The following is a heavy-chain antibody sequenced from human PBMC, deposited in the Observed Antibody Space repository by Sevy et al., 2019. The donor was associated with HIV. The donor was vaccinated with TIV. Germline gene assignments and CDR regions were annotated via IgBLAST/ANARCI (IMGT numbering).Heavy chain of an antibody. CDR3: AGENAWGSGYS. D-gene: IGHD6-19*01. V-gene: IGHV4-59*08. CDR1: GGSITSLY. Sequence: SETLSLTCTVPGGSITSLYWGWIRQPPGKGLEWIANIYYNGNTNYNPSLKSRVTISLDTSKNQFSLRLSPVTAADTAIYYCAGENAWGSGYSWGQGTLVTVSS. J-gene: IGHJ4*02. CDR2: IYYNGNT.